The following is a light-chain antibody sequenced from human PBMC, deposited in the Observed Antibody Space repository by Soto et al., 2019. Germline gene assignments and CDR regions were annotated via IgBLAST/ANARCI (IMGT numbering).Light chain of an antibody. Sequence: QSALTQPASVSGSPGQSITISCTGTSSDVGGYNYVSWYQQHPGKAPKLMIYEGSKRPSGISNRFSGSKSGNTASLTISGLQAEDEAEYYCCSYADSSRIYVFGSGTKLTVL. J-gene: IGLJ1*01. CDR1: SSDVGGYNY. CDR3: CSYADSSRIYV. V-gene: IGLV2-23*01. CDR2: EGS.